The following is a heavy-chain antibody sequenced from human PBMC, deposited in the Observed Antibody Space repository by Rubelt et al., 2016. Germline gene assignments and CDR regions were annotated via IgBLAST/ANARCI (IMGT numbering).Heavy chain of an antibody. CDR3: ARVMGQLVYYAMDV. CDR2: IWYDGGYK. CDR1: GFTFRTYG. D-gene: IGHD6-13*01. J-gene: IGHJ6*02. Sequence: GGGVVQPGRSLRLSCAASGFTFRTYGMHWVRQAPGKGLEWVAVIWYDGGYKYNADSVQGRFTISRDNAKNTLFLQMSSLRVEDTAVYYCARVMGQLVYYAMDVWGQGTTVTVSS. V-gene: IGHV3-33*01.